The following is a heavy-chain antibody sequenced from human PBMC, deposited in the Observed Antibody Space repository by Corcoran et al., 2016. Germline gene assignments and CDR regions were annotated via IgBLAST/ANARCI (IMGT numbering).Heavy chain of an antibody. V-gene: IGHV3-9*01. CDR1: GFTFDDYA. CDR3: AKDEGAGIGSYYGYGMDV. Sequence: EVQLVESGGGLVQPGRSLRLSCAASGFTFDDYAMHWVRQAPGKGLEWVSGISWNSGSIGYADSVKGRFTISRDNAKNSLYLQMNSLRAEDTALYDCAKDEGAGIGSYYGYGMDVWGQGTTVTVSS. J-gene: IGHJ6*02. D-gene: IGHD1-26*01. CDR2: ISWNSGSI.